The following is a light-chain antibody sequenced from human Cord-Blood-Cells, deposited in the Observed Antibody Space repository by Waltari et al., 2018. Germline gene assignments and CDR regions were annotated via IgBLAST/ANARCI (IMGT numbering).Light chain of an antibody. CDR2: YDS. CDR1: NIGSKS. J-gene: IGLJ3*02. CDR3: QVWDSSSDHWV. V-gene: IGLV3-21*04. Sequence: SYVLTQPPSVSVAPGKTARITCGGNNIGSKSVHWYQPRPGKAPVLVIYYDSDRRDGGPERFSGANSGNTATLTISRVEAGDEADYCGQVWDSSSDHWVFGGGTKLTVL.